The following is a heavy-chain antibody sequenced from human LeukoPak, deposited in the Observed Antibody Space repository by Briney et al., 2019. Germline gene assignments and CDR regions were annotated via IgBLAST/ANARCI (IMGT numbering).Heavy chain of an antibody. D-gene: IGHD3-16*02. CDR3: ARGGYRQLAYFDY. Sequence: GGSLRLSCEASGFTFYDYGMTWVRQVPGKGLEWISSINWNGGTTSYADSVKGRFTISRDNDKNSLYLQMNSLRAEDTALYYCARGGYRQLAYFDYWGQGALVTVSS. J-gene: IGHJ4*02. CDR2: INWNGGTT. V-gene: IGHV3-20*04. CDR1: GFTFYDYG.